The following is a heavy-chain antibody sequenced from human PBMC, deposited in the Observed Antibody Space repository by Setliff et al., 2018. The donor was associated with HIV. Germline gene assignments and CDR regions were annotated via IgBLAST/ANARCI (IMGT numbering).Heavy chain of an antibody. CDR3: ARDLVVVAPYYCFDP. CDR1: GGRFRTYA. V-gene: IGHV1-2*02. Sequence: ASVKVSCKASGGRFRTYAISWVRQAPGQGLEWMGGIIPNSGDTRYAQRFQGRVTMTRDTSTNTAYMELNSLTSDDTAVYYCARDLVVVAPYYCFDPWGQGTLVTVSS. D-gene: IGHD2-15*01. J-gene: IGHJ5*02. CDR2: IIPNSGDT.